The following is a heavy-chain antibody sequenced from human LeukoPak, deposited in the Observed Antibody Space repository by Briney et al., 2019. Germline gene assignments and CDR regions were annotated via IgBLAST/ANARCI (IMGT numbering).Heavy chain of an antibody. CDR1: GFTFSNYW. Sequence: GGSLRLSCAASGFTFSNYWMSWVRQAPGKGLEWVANIKQDGSEKYYVDSVKGRFTISRDNAKNSLYLQMNSLRDEDTAVYYCAREGDSSGYFHYWGQGTLVTVSS. CDR2: IKQDGSEK. J-gene: IGHJ4*02. V-gene: IGHV3-7*01. D-gene: IGHD3-22*01. CDR3: AREGDSSGYFHY.